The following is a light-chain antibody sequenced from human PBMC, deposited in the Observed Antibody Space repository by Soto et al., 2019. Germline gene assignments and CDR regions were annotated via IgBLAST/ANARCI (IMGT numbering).Light chain of an antibody. CDR1: SSDVGAYDF. CDR2: EVS. CDR3: SSYTRSSTRV. Sequence: QSALTQPASVSGSPGQSTTISCTGTSSDVGAYDFVSWYQQHPDKAPKLMIYEVSNRPSGVSNRFSGSKSVNTATLTISGLQAEDEAEYYFSSYTRSSTRVFGTGTKLTVL. J-gene: IGLJ1*01. V-gene: IGLV2-14*03.